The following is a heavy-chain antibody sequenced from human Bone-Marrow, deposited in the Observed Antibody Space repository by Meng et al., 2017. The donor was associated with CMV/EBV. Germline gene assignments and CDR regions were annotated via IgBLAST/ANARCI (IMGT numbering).Heavy chain of an antibody. CDR1: GFTFSSYA. CDR3: ARDQGPNSSSWYERKLITYYFDY. V-gene: IGHV3-30-3*01. CDR2: ISYDGSNK. Sequence: GGSLRLSCAASGFTFSSYAMHWVRQAPGKGLEWVAVISYDGSNKYYADSVKGRFTISRDNSKNTLYLQMNSLRAEDTAVYYCARDQGPNSSSWYERKLITYYFDYWGQGKLVNVSS. D-gene: IGHD6-13*01. J-gene: IGHJ4*02.